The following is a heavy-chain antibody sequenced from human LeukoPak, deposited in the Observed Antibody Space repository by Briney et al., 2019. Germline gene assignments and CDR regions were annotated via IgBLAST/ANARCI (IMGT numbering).Heavy chain of an antibody. CDR2: ISTNNGNT. CDR3: ARDRLQWGGFDP. V-gene: IGHV1-18*01. Sequence: GASVKVSCKASGYTFTSYGISWVRQAPGQGLEWMGWISTNNGNTNYAQKFQGRVTMTRDTSISTAYMELSRLRSDDTAVYYCARDRLQWGGFDPWGQGTLVTVSS. D-gene: IGHD4-11*01. J-gene: IGHJ5*02. CDR1: GYTFTSYG.